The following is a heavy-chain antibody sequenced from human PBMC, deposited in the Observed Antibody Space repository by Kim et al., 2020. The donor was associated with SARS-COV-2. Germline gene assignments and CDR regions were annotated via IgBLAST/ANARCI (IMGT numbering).Heavy chain of an antibody. CDR3: AKDLNGDYQFDY. D-gene: IGHD4-17*01. V-gene: IGHV3-23*01. Sequence: YYADSVKGRFTISRDNYKKTLYLQMNSLRAEDTAVYYCAKDLNGDYQFDYWGQGTLVTVSS. J-gene: IGHJ4*02.